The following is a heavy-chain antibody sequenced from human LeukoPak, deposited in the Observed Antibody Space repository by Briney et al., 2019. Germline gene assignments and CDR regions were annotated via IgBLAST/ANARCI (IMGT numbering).Heavy chain of an antibody. J-gene: IGHJ4*02. Sequence: VASVKVSCKVSGYTLTEISMHWVRQAPGKGLEWMGGFDPEDGERIYAQKFRGRVTMTEDTSTDTAYMELSSLRSEDTAVYYCATGGGGNFDYWGQGTLVAVSS. CDR1: GYTLTEIS. V-gene: IGHV1-24*01. D-gene: IGHD2-15*01. CDR2: FDPEDGER. CDR3: ATGGGGNFDY.